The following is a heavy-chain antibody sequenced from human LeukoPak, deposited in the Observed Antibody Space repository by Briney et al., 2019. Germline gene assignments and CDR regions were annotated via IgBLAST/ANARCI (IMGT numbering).Heavy chain of an antibody. CDR2: IYYSGSV. CDR3: ARAYYYGSGSYYPNWFDS. Sequence: PSETLSLTCTVSGDSITTYYWSWLRQSPGKGLEWLGYIYYSGSVTYNPSLKSRVTISVDTSKNQFSLRLSSVTAADTAVYYCARAYYYGSGSYYPNWFDSWGQGTLVTGSS. V-gene: IGHV4-59*01. J-gene: IGHJ5*01. CDR1: GDSITTYY. D-gene: IGHD3-10*01.